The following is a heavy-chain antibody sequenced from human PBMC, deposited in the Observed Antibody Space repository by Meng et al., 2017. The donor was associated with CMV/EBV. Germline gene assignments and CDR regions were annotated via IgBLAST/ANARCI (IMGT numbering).Heavy chain of an antibody. CDR3: AFIVVVPAATAFDI. V-gene: IGHV3-9*01. CDR1: GFTFDDYA. J-gene: IGHJ3*02. CDR2: ISWNSGSI. D-gene: IGHD2-2*01. Sequence: GGSLRLSCAASGFTFDDYAMHWVRQAPGKGLVWVSGISWNSGSIGYADSVKGRFTISRDNAKNSLYLQMNSLRAEDTALYYCAFIVVVPAATAFDIWGQGTMVTVSS.